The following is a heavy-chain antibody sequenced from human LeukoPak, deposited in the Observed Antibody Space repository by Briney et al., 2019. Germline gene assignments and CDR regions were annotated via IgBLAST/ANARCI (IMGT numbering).Heavy chain of an antibody. Sequence: PSETPYLTCTASGGSISSGSYYWSWIRQPAGKGLEWIGRIYTSGSNNYKPSLKSRVTISVDTSKNQFSLKLSSVTAADTAVYYCASYYDSSGFDIWGQGTMVTVSS. V-gene: IGHV4-61*02. CDR1: GGSISSGSYY. CDR3: ASYYDSSGFDI. CDR2: IYTSGSN. D-gene: IGHD3-22*01. J-gene: IGHJ3*02.